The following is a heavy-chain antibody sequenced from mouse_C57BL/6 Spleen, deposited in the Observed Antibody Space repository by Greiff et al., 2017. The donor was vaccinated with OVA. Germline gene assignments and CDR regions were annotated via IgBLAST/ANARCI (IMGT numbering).Heavy chain of an antibody. Sequence: VQLQQSGAELVKPGASVKMSCKASGYTFTSYWITWVKQRPGQGLEWIGDIYPGSGSTNYNEKFKSKATLTVDTSSSTAYMQLSSLTSEDSAVYYCARVGLYDGYYPFAYWGQGTLVTVSA. V-gene: IGHV1-55*01. J-gene: IGHJ3*01. CDR1: GYTFTSYW. CDR2: IYPGSGST. D-gene: IGHD2-3*01. CDR3: ARVGLYDGYYPFAY.